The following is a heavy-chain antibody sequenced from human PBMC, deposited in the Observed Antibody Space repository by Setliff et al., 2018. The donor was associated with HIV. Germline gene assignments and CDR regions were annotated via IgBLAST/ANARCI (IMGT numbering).Heavy chain of an antibody. D-gene: IGHD3-22*01. Sequence: LRLSCAASGFTFSNYAMSWVRQAPGEGLEWVSAILSTGERTFYADSVKGRSTISRDNSKNTVYLQMNSLRAEDTAEYYCAKELAASGLGYFDSWGRGILVTVSS. V-gene: IGHV3-23*01. J-gene: IGHJ4*02. CDR3: AKELAASGLGYFDS. CDR1: GFTFSNYA. CDR2: ILSTGERT.